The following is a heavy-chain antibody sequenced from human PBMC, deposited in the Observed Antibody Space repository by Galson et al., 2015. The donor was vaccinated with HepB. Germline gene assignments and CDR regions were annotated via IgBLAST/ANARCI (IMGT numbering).Heavy chain of an antibody. CDR1: GYTFPSYG. Sequence: SVKVSCKASGYTFPSYGISWVRQAPGQGLEWMGWISAYSGNTNYAQKLQGRVTMTTDTSTSTAYMELRSLRSDDTAVYYCARDYYPYSSSPLQGYWGQGTLVTVSS. CDR2: ISAYSGNT. D-gene: IGHD6-13*01. CDR3: ARDYYPYSSSPLQGY. V-gene: IGHV1-18*04. J-gene: IGHJ4*02.